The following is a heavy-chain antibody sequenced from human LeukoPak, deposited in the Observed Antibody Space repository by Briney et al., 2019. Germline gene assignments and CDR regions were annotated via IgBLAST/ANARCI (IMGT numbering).Heavy chain of an antibody. J-gene: IGHJ5*02. CDR2: ISGSGGTT. CDR1: EFTFRTYA. Sequence: GGSLRLSCAVSEFTFRTYAMSWVRQAPGKGLEWVSAISGSGGTTYYADSVKGRFTISRDNSKNTLYLQMNSLRAEDTAVYYCAKLSTFGDLSRVRFDPWGQGTLVTVSS. D-gene: IGHD3-10*01. V-gene: IGHV3-23*01. CDR3: AKLSTFGDLSRVRFDP.